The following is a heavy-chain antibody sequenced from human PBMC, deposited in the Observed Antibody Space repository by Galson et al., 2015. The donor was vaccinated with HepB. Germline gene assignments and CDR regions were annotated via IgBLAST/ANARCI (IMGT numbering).Heavy chain of an antibody. CDR1: GFTFRSYS. CDR2: IDSKGEYR. D-gene: IGHD3-3*01. V-gene: IGHV3-21*06. J-gene: IGHJ2*01. CDR3: AREDIRFLEWLGYYNDL. Sequence: SLRLSCAGSGFTFRSYSINWVRQTPGKGLEWVSSIDSKGEYRNYADSVKGRFTISRDNAKNSVYLQMNSLRAEDTALYYCAREDIRFLEWLGYYNDLWGRGTLVTVSS.